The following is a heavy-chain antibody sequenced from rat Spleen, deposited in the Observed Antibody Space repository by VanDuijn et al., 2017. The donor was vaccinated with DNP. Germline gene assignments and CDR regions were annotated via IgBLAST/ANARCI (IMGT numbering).Heavy chain of an antibody. CDR1: GFSLTNYH. J-gene: IGHJ2*01. D-gene: IGHD1-1*01. CDR3: ARDGQWDYLDY. Sequence: QVQLKESGPGLVQPSQTLSLACTVSGFSLTNYHVHWVRQPSGKGLEWMGVVWIGGTTHINSIFKSRLSISRDTSKSQVFLKVNSLQTEDTATYYCARDGQWDYLDYWGQGVMVTVSS. V-gene: IGHV2-30*01. CDR2: VWIGGTT.